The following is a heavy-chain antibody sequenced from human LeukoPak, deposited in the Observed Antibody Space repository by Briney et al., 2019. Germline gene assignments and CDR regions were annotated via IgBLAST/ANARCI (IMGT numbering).Heavy chain of an antibody. CDR1: GGSISSYY. CDR3: ARSLGVNYYFDY. J-gene: IGHJ4*02. D-gene: IGHD3-16*01. V-gene: IGHV4-4*07. CDR2: IYTSGST. Sequence: SETLSLTCTVSGGSISSYYWSWIRQPAGKGLGWIGRIYTSGSTNYNPSLKSRVTMSVDTSKNQFSLKLSSVTAADTAVYYCARSLGVNYYFDYWGQGTLVTVSS.